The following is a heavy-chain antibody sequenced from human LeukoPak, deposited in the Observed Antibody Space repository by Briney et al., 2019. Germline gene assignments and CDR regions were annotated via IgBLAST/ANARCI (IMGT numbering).Heavy chain of an antibody. V-gene: IGHV3-66*02. CDR2: IYSDGSA. Sequence: GGSLRLSCAASGFTFSDYYMSWVRQAPGKGLEWVSIIYSDGSADYADSVRGRFTISRDNSKNTVYLQMNSLRGGDTAVYYCARAVAAAANYWGQGTLVTVSS. CDR1: GFTFSDYY. J-gene: IGHJ4*02. D-gene: IGHD2-2*01. CDR3: ARAVAAAANY.